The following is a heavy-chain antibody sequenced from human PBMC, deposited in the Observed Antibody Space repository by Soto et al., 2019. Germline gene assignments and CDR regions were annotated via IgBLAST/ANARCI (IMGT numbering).Heavy chain of an antibody. CDR1: GGSISSYY. V-gene: IGHV4-4*07. J-gene: IGHJ4*02. CDR3: ARTVSVMITFGGVIELGIFDY. D-gene: IGHD3-16*02. Sequence: SLTCTVSGGSISSYYWSWIRQPAGKGLEWIGRIYTSGSTNYNPSLKSRVTMSVDTSKNQFSLKLSSVTAADKAVYYCARTVSVMITFGGVIELGIFDYWGQGTLVTVSS. CDR2: IYTSGST.